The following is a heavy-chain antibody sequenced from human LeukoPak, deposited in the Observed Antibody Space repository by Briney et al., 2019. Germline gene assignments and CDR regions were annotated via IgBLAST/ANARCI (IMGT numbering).Heavy chain of an antibody. V-gene: IGHV4-34*01. CDR3: AREKAVAGPAYNYYYMDV. CDR1: GGSISTYY. J-gene: IGHJ6*03. D-gene: IGHD6-19*01. Sequence: SETLSLTCTVSGGSISTYYWTWIRQPAGKGLEWIGEINHSGSTNYNPSLKSRVTISVDTSKNQFSLKLSSVTAADTAVYYCAREKAVAGPAYNYYYMDVWGKGTTVTISS. CDR2: INHSGST.